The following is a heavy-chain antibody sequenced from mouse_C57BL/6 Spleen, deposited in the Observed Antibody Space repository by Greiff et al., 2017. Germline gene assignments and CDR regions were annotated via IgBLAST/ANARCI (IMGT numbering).Heavy chain of an antibody. J-gene: IGHJ3*01. CDR3: AREGYYDYDTWFAY. CDR2: INPNNGGT. D-gene: IGHD2-4*01. V-gene: IGHV1-18*01. Sequence: EVQLQQSGPELVKPGASVQIPCKASGYTFPDYNMDWVKQSHGKSLEWIGAINPNNGGTISNQKFKGKATLTVDKSSSTAYMELRSLTSEDTAVYYCAREGYYDYDTWFAYWGQGTLVTVSA. CDR1: GYTFPDYN.